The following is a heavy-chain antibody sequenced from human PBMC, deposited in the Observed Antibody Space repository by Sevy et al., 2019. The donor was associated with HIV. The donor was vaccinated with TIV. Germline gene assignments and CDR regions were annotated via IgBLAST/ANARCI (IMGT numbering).Heavy chain of an antibody. V-gene: IGHV3-21*01. D-gene: IGHD3-10*01. Sequence: GGSLRLSCVASGFTFDTYTMNWVRQAPGKGLEWVSSISGSSNYIDYADSVKGRFTISRDNAKNSLFLQMNSLRVEDTALYYCARPYGSGSWEAFDIWGQGTKVTVSS. CDR1: GFTFDTYT. CDR2: ISGSSNYI. CDR3: ARPYGSGSWEAFDI. J-gene: IGHJ3*02.